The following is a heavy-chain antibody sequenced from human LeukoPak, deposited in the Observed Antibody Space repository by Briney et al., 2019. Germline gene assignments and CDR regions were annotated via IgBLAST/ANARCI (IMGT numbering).Heavy chain of an antibody. CDR1: GYTFTSYG. CDR2: ISAYNGNT. CDR3: ARDVWFGELGALDSLTPRFDY. D-gene: IGHD3-10*01. Sequence: GASVKVSCKASGYTFTSYGISWVRQAPGQGLEWMGWISAYNGNTNYAQKLQGRVTMTTDTSTSTAYMELRSLRSDDTAVYYCARDVWFGELGALDSLTPRFDYWGQGTLVTVSS. V-gene: IGHV1-18*01. J-gene: IGHJ4*02.